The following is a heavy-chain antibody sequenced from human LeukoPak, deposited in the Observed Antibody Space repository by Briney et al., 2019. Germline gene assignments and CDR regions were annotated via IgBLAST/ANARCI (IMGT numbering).Heavy chain of an antibody. CDR1: GFTFSSYG. Sequence: GGSLRLFCAASGFTFSSYGMHWVRQAPGKGLEWVAVISYDGSNKYYADSVKGRFTISRDNSKNTLYLQMNSLRAEDTAVYYCAKVSVAVAGTYYYYYGMDVWGQGTTVTISS. CDR3: AKVSVAVAGTYYYYYGMDV. V-gene: IGHV3-30*18. CDR2: ISYDGSNK. D-gene: IGHD6-19*01. J-gene: IGHJ6*02.